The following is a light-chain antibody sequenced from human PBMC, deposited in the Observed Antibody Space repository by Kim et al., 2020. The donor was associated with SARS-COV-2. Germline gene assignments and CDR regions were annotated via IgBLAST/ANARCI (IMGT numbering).Light chain of an antibody. J-gene: IGLJ3*02. CDR3: QSYDRSLNTWV. CDR2: DET. V-gene: IGLV1-40*01. CDR1: RSDLGAGYD. Sequence: QRVTISGTGSRSDLGAGYDVHWSQHLPGAAPKLLIYDETHRPSRVPDRFSGSRSGTSDSLAIPGVQAEDEGVYFSQSYDRSLNTWVFGGGTKLTVL.